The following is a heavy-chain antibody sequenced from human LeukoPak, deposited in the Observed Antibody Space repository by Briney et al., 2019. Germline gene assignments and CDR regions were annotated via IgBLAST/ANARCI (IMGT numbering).Heavy chain of an antibody. CDR3: ARPGEWEVLDY. J-gene: IGHJ4*02. Sequence: ASVNVCCKASGYTFTIYDINWVRQATGQGLEWMGWMNPNSGNTGYAQKFQGRVTMTRNTSISTAYMELSSLRSEDTAVYYCARPGEWEVLDYWGQGTLVTVSS. CDR1: GYTFTIYD. V-gene: IGHV1-8*01. D-gene: IGHD1-26*01. CDR2: MNPNSGNT.